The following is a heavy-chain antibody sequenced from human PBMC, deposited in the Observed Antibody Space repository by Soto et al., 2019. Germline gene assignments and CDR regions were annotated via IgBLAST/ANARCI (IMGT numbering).Heavy chain of an antibody. CDR2: ISGSGGST. J-gene: IGHJ4*02. CDR1: GFTFSSYA. Sequence: EVQLVESGGGLVQPGRSLRLSCAASGFTFSSYAMSWVRQAPGKGLEWVSAISGSGGSTYYADSVKGRFTISRDNSKNTLYLQMNSLRAEDTAVYYCAKDGAVVVAATVFAPRWGQGTLVTVSS. D-gene: IGHD2-15*01. CDR3: AKDGAVVVAATVFAPR. V-gene: IGHV3-23*04.